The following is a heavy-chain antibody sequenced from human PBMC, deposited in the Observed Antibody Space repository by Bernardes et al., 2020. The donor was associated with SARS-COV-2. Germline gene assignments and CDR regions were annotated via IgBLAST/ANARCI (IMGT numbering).Heavy chain of an antibody. V-gene: IGHV3-43*01. CDR1: GFTFDDNT. Sequence: RGSLSLSCAPSGFTFDDNTMHCVRPAPGKGLEWVSLISWAGGSTYYADSVKGRFTISRDNSKNSLYLQMNSLRTEDTALYYCAKDIKPYYYYYGMDVWGQGTTVTVSS. J-gene: IGHJ6*02. CDR2: ISWAGGST. CDR3: AKDIKPYYYYYGMDV.